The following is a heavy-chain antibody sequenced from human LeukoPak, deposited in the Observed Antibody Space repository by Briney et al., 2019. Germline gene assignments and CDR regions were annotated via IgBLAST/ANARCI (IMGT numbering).Heavy chain of an antibody. V-gene: IGHV3-21*01. CDR3: VRRFGGNYYYFDY. D-gene: IGHD1-26*01. CDR1: GFNFSYYS. Sequence: GGSLRLSCAASGFNFSYYSMNWVRQAPGKGLEWVSSISRTNTYIYYADSVKGRFTISRDNAKNSLYLQMNSLRAEDTAVYYCVRRFGGNYYYFDYWGQGTLVTVSS. CDR2: ISRTNTYI. J-gene: IGHJ4*02.